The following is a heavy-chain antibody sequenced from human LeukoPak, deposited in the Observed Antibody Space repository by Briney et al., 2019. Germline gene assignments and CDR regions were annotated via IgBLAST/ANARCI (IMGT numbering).Heavy chain of an antibody. J-gene: IGHJ5*02. V-gene: IGHV4-4*07. Sequence: SETLSLTCSVSGESMTPYYWTWIRQSAGKGLEWLGRVFHTGQHNYNPSLKSRLSMSLDASRNLASLTLTSVTAADTAIYYCARVSGYCSGGRCYGGQWFDPWGQGTLVIVSS. CDR3: ARVSGYCSGGRCYGGQWFDP. CDR2: VFHTGQH. CDR1: GESMTPYY. D-gene: IGHD2-15*01.